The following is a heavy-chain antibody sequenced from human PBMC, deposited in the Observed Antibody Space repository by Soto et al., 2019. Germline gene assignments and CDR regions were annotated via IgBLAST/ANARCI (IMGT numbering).Heavy chain of an antibody. Sequence: GGSLRLSCAASGYTVSSNYMSWVRQDPGKGLEWVSVIYSGGSTYYADSVKGRFTISRDNSKNTLYLQMNSLRAEDTAVYYCARAPELPLWFDYWGQGTLVTVSS. D-gene: IGHD1-26*01. CDR1: GYTVSSNY. CDR3: ARAPELPLWFDY. V-gene: IGHV3-53*01. J-gene: IGHJ4*02. CDR2: IYSGGST.